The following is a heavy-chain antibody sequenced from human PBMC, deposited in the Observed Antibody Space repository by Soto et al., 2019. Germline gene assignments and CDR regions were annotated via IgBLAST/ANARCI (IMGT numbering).Heavy chain of an antibody. CDR3: ARWDAGDYFDA. Sequence: KPSETLSLTCSSSGASISSSNWWSWVRQPPGKGLEWIGDIYHSETANYNPSLQSRVTISLDKPKNQFSLKLKSATATDTATYFCARWDAGDYFDAWGQGTLVTVSS. CDR1: GASISSSNW. CDR2: IYHSETA. J-gene: IGHJ5*02. D-gene: IGHD4-17*01. V-gene: IGHV4-4*02.